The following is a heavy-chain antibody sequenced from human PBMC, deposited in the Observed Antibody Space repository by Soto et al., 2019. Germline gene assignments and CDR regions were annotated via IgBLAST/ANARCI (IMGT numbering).Heavy chain of an antibody. CDR3: ARGDYSDTSGPFSDAFDI. V-gene: IGHV3-7*04. Sequence: GGSLRLSCVGSGFTFSSYWMNWVRQAPGKGLEWVANIKPDGSEKWYVDSVEGRFTISRDNAKRSLYLQMNSMRADDTAVYYCARGDYSDTSGPFSDAFDIWGQGTMVTVSS. J-gene: IGHJ3*02. CDR1: GFTFSSYW. D-gene: IGHD3-22*01. CDR2: IKPDGSEK.